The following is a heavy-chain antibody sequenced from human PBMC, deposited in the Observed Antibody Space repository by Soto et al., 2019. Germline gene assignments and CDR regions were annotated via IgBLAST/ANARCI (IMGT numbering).Heavy chain of an antibody. CDR3: ARDKDWAFDY. J-gene: IGHJ4*02. V-gene: IGHV3-48*03. CDR1: GFTFSSYS. D-gene: IGHD3-9*01. CDR2: IFTTGTTI. Sequence: EVQLVESGGGLVQPGGSLSLSCVASGFTFSSYSIVWVRQAPGKGLEWVSYIFTTGTTIYYADSVKGRFTVSRDNAKNSLFLLLNSLRAEDTAVYYCARDKDWAFDYWGQGTLVTVSS.